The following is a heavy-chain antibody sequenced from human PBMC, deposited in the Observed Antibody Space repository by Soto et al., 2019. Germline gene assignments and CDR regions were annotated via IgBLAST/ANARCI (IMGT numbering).Heavy chain of an antibody. V-gene: IGHV1-18*01. D-gene: IGHD1-20*01. CDR1: GYTFTSYA. Sequence: QVQLVQSGAEVKKPGASVKVSCKASGYTFTSYAISWVRQAPGQGLEWMGWISAYNGNTNYAQKLQGRVTMTTDTSPTPAYLEARSLRSEDTAGVYLAGVGPAGGDWGQGTLVTVSS. CDR2: ISAYNGNT. J-gene: IGHJ4*02. CDR3: AGVGPAGGD.